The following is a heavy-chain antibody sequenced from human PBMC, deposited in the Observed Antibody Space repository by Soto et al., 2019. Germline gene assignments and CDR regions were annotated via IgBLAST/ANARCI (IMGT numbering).Heavy chain of an antibody. Sequence: SETLCLTCSVSGGSISGSGGYWGWIRQPPGKGLEWIGSIYYSGSTYYNPSLKSRVTISVDTSKNQFSLKLSSVTAADTAVYYCARHKGEQVRSGYYKSNYYYYGMDVWGQGTTVTVSS. D-gene: IGHD3-3*01. V-gene: IGHV4-39*01. CDR2: IYYSGST. J-gene: IGHJ6*02. CDR3: ARHKGEQVRSGYYKSNYYYYGMDV. CDR1: GGSISGSGGY.